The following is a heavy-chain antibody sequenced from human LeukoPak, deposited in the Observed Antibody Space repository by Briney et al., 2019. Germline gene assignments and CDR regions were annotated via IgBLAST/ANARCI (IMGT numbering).Heavy chain of an antibody. Sequence: ASVKVSCKASGYTFISYGISWVRQAPGQGLEWMGWISTYNGNINYVQKLQGRVTMTTDTSTSTAYMELRSLRSDDTALYYCARATYYYDTSGYPILDYFDYWGQGTLVTVSS. D-gene: IGHD3-22*01. CDR1: GYTFISYG. V-gene: IGHV1-18*01. CDR2: ISTYNGNI. J-gene: IGHJ4*02. CDR3: ARATYYYDTSGYPILDYFDY.